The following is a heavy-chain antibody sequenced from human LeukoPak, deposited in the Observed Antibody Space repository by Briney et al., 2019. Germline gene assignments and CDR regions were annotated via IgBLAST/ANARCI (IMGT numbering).Heavy chain of an antibody. D-gene: IGHD3-22*01. CDR3: ASRYYYDSSGYFLRY. J-gene: IGHJ4*02. CDR2: INHSGST. CDR1: GGSFSGYY. Sequence: SETLSLTCAVYGGSFSGYYWSWIRQPPGKGLEWIGEINHSGSTNYNPSLKSRVTISVDTSKNQFSLKLSSVTAADTAVYYCASRYYYDSSGYFLRYWGQGTLVTVSS. V-gene: IGHV4-34*01.